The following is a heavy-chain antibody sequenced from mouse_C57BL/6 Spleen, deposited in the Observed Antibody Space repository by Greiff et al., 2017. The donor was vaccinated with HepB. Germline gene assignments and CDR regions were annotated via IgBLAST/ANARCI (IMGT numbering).Heavy chain of an antibody. Sequence: QVQLQQPGAELVKPGASVKMSCMASGYTFTSYWITWVKQRPGQGLEWIGDIYPGSGSTNYNEKFKSKATLTVDTSSSTAYMQLSSLTSEDSAVYYCARSSIYYYGSSYWYFDVWGTGTTVTVSS. CDR2: IYPGSGST. V-gene: IGHV1-55*01. D-gene: IGHD1-1*01. CDR1: GYTFTSYW. J-gene: IGHJ1*03. CDR3: ARSSIYYYGSSYWYFDV.